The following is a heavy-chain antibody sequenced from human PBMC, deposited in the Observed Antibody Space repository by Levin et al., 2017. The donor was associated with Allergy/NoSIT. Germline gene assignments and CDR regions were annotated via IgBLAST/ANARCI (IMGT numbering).Heavy chain of an antibody. J-gene: IGHJ4*02. Sequence: GGSLRLSCAASGFTFSTYWMSWVRQAPGKGLEWVANIKQDGGEIYYVDSVKGRFTISRDNAKNSLYLQMNSLRAEDTAVYYCARVSSSYDYWGQGTLVTVSS. CDR3: ARVSSSYDY. D-gene: IGHD3-22*01. CDR1: GFTFSTYW. CDR2: IKQDGGEI. V-gene: IGHV3-7*04.